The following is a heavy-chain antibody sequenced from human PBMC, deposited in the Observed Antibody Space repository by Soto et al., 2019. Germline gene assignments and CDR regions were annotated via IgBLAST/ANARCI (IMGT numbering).Heavy chain of an antibody. D-gene: IGHD1-1*01. V-gene: IGHV1-18*01. CDR3: AFHLDGWNDSRYFDY. J-gene: IGHJ4*02. CDR2: ISAYNGNT. CDR1: GYTFTRYG. Sequence: QVPLVQSGAEVKKPGASVKVSCKASGYTFTRYGISWVRQAPGQGLEWMGWISAYNGNTNYAQKLQGRVTMTTDTSTSTADMELRSLRSDDTAVYYCAFHLDGWNDSRYFDYWGQGTLVTVSS.